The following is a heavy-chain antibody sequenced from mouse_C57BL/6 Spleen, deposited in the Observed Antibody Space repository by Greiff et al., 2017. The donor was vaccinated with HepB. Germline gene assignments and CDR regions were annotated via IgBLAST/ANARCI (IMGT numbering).Heavy chain of an antibody. CDR3: AITYYYAMDY. CDR2: INPGSGGT. Sequence: VQLQQSGAELVRPGTSVKVSCKASGYAFTNYLIEWVKQRPGQGLEWIGVINPGSGGTNYNEKFKGKATLTADKSSSTAYMQLSSLTSEDSAVYFCAITYYYAMDYWGQGTSVTVSS. J-gene: IGHJ4*01. CDR1: GYAFTNYL. V-gene: IGHV1-54*01.